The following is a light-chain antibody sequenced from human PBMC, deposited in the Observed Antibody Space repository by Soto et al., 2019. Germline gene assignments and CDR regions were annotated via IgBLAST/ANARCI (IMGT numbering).Light chain of an antibody. J-gene: IGKJ1*01. V-gene: IGKV1-5*03. CDR2: KAS. CDR3: QQYNSYPGT. CDR1: QSISSW. Sequence: DIQMTQSPSTLSASVGDRVTITCRASQSISSWLAWYQQKPGKAPKLLIYKASSLESGVPSRFSGSRSGTEFTLTISSLPPDDFATYYCQQYNSYPGTFGQGTKVELK.